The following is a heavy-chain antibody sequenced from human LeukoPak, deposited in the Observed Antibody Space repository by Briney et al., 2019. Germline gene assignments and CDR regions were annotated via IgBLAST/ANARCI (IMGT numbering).Heavy chain of an antibody. D-gene: IGHD3-22*01. V-gene: IGHV4-34*01. J-gene: IGHJ4*02. Sequence: SETLSLTCAVYGGSFSGYYWSWIRQPPGKGLEWIGEINHSGSTNYNPSLKSRVTISVDTSKNQFSLKLSSVTAADTAVYYCARHVYYYDSSGPRPEYYFDYWGQGTLVTVSS. CDR2: INHSGST. CDR1: GGSFSGYY. CDR3: ARHVYYYDSSGPRPEYYFDY.